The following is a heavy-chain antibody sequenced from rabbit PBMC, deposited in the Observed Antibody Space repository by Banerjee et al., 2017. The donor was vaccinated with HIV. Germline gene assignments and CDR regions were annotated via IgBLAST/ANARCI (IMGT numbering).Heavy chain of an antibody. D-gene: IGHD4-1*01. Sequence: QSLEESGGDLVKPGASLTLTCTASGFSFSSTDYMCWVRQAPGKGLEWIACIYGGSSGSTYYASWVNGRFTISLDNAQNTVFLQMTSLTAADTATYFCARDLAGVIGWNFGLWGPGTLVTVS. J-gene: IGHJ6*01. CDR3: ARDLAGVIGWNFGL. V-gene: IGHV1S40*01. CDR1: GFSFSSTDY. CDR2: IYGGSSGST.